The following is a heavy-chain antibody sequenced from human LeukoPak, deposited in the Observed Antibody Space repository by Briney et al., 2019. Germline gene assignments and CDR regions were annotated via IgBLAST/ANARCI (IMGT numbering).Heavy chain of an antibody. D-gene: IGHD2-21*02. CDR2: ISAYNGNT. CDR3: ARDSPYCGGDCYPTYYGMDV. J-gene: IGHJ6*02. Sequence: ASVKVSCKASGYTFTSYGISWVRQAPGQGLEWMGWISAYNGNTNYAQKLQGRVTMTTDTSTSTAYMELRSLRSDDTAVYYCARDSPYCGGDCYPTYYGMDVWGQGTTVTVSS. CDR1: GYTFTSYG. V-gene: IGHV1-18*01.